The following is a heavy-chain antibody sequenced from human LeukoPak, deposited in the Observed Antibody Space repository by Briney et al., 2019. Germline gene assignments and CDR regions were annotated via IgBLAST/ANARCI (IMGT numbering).Heavy chain of an antibody. D-gene: IGHD5-24*01. CDR2: IYSGGST. Sequence: GGSLRLSCAASGFTVSSNYMSWVRQAPGKGLEWVSAIYSGGSTYYADSVKGRFTISRDNSKNTLYLQMNSLRAEDTAVYYCARGAGTRDGYNYDYWGQGTLVTVSS. J-gene: IGHJ4*02. CDR1: GFTVSSNY. V-gene: IGHV3-53*01. CDR3: ARGAGTRDGYNYDY.